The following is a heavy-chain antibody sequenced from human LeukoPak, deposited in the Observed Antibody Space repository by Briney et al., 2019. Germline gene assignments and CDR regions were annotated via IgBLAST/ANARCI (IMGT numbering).Heavy chain of an antibody. CDR2: ISWNSGSI. Sequence: PGGSLRLSCAASGFTFYDYAMHWVRQAPGKGLEWVSGISWNSGSIVYADSVKGRFTISRENAKNSLYLQMNSLRAEDTALYYCATASMVTGVIFDYWGQGTLVTVSS. CDR1: GFTFYDYA. CDR3: ATASMVTGVIFDY. V-gene: IGHV3-9*01. J-gene: IGHJ4*02. D-gene: IGHD3-10*01.